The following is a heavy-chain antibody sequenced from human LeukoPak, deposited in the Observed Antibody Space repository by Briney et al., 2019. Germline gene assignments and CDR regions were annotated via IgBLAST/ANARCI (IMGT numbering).Heavy chain of an antibody. CDR2: ISSSGTSI. CDR1: GFTFSGYF. CDR3: ARESSSSFPS. Sequence: GGSLRLSCAASGFTFSGYFMGWIRQAPGKGLEWVSYISSSGTSIYYADSVKGRFTISRDNAKNSLYLQMNSLRAEDTAVYYCARESSSSFPSWGQGTLVTVSS. V-gene: IGHV3-11*01. J-gene: IGHJ5*02. D-gene: IGHD6-13*01.